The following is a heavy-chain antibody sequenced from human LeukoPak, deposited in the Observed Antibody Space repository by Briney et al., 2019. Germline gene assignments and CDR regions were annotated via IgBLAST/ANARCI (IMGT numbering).Heavy chain of an antibody. D-gene: IGHD1-7*01. J-gene: IGHJ4*02. Sequence: SETLSLTCTVSGGSISSSSYYWGWIRQPPGKGLEWIGSIYYSGSTYYNPSLKSRVTISVDTSKNQFSLKLSSVTAADTAVYYCARPAWAAGTNDYWGQGTLVTVPS. CDR1: GGSISSSSYY. V-gene: IGHV4-39*01. CDR3: ARPAWAAGTNDY. CDR2: IYYSGST.